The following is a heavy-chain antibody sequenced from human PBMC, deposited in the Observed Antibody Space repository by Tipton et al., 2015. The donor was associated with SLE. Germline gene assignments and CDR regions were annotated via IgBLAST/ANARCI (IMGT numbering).Heavy chain of an antibody. CDR3: ARQSGVWNDYYVD. J-gene: IGHJ4*02. D-gene: IGHD3-3*01. CDR1: GGDYV. CDR2: ITGRGDST. V-gene: IGHV3-23*01. Sequence: SLRLSCALFGGDYVMNWVRQAPGKGLEWVSAITGRGDSTYYADSVKGRFTISRDFSKNTLYLQMNNLRAEDTAVYYCARQSGVWNDYYVDWGQGTLVTVSS.